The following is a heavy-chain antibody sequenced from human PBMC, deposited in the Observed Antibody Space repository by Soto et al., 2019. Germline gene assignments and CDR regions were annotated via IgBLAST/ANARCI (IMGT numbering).Heavy chain of an antibody. D-gene: IGHD3-16*02. Sequence: EVQQVESGGGLVQPGGSLRLSCAASGFTFSSYSMNWVRQAPGKGLEWVSYISSSSSTIYYADSVKGRFTISRDNAKNSLYLQMNSLRDEDTAVYYCASKDDYVWGSYRYDYWGQGTLVTVSS. V-gene: IGHV3-48*02. CDR2: ISSSSSTI. CDR3: ASKDDYVWGSYRYDY. J-gene: IGHJ4*02. CDR1: GFTFSSYS.